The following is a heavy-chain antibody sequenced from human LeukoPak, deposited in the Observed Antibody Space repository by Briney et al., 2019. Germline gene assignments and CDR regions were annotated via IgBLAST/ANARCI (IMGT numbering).Heavy chain of an antibody. Sequence: GGSPRLSCAASGFTFSSYAMHWVRQAPVKGLEWVAVISYDGSNKYYADSVKGRFTISRDNSKNTLYLQMNSLRAEDTAVYYCARAGSSGWYDYWGQGSLVTVSS. CDR2: ISYDGSNK. D-gene: IGHD6-19*01. CDR1: GFTFSSYA. V-gene: IGHV3-30-3*01. J-gene: IGHJ4*02. CDR3: ARAGSSGWYDY.